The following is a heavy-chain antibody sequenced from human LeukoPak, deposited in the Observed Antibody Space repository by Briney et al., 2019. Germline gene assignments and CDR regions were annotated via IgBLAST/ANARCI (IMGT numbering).Heavy chain of an antibody. Sequence: SETLSLTCSVSGGSISSYYWSWIRQPRGEGMERKGYISYSGSTNYNPSLKSRLSISVDTSNNPSSLKLRSVTAADTAVYYCARHLSGWYPYFGFWGPGTLVTASS. CDR2: ISYSGST. CDR3: ARHLSGWYPYFGF. CDR1: GGSISSYY. V-gene: IGHV4-59*08. J-gene: IGHJ4*02. D-gene: IGHD6-19*01.